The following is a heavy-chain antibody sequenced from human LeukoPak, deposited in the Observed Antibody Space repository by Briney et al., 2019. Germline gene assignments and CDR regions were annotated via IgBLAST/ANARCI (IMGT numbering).Heavy chain of an antibody. Sequence: TPSETLSLTCSVYGGSFSGYYWRWIRQPPGKGLEWIGEINHSGNSNYNPSLKSRVTISVDTSKNQFSLELSSVTAADTAVYYCARDHGKTTAMVTWGQGTLVTVSS. J-gene: IGHJ5*02. CDR2: INHSGNS. CDR3: ARDHGKTTAMVT. CDR1: GGSFSGYY. V-gene: IGHV4-34*09. D-gene: IGHD5-18*01.